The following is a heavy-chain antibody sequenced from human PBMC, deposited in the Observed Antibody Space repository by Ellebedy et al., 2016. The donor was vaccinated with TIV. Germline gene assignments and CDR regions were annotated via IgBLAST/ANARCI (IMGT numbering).Heavy chain of an antibody. Sequence: SETLSLXXTVSGYSISSGYYWGWIRQPPGKGLEWIGSIFQSGSTYYSPSLKSRVTISLDTSKNHFSLKLSSVTAADTAVYYCARERGSRSWYLDYWGQGTPVTVSS. CDR3: ARERGSRSWYLDY. J-gene: IGHJ4*02. CDR1: GYSISSGYY. CDR2: IFQSGST. D-gene: IGHD6-13*01. V-gene: IGHV4-38-2*02.